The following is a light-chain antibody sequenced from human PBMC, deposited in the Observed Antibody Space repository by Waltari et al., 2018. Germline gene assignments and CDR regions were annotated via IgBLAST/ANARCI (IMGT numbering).Light chain of an antibody. CDR1: QSLLHSNGYNY. J-gene: IGKJ1*01. CDR2: LGS. CDR3: MQALQTPWT. Sequence: DIVMTQSPLSLPVTPGEPASISCRSSQSLLHSNGYNYLDWYLQKPGQSPQLLISLGSNPASGVPDRFRGSRSGTDFTLKISRVEAEDVGVYYCMQALQTPWTFGQGTKVEIK. V-gene: IGKV2-28*01.